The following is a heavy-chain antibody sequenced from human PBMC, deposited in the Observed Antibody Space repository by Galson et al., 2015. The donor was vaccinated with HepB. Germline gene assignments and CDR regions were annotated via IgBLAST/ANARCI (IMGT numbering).Heavy chain of an antibody. D-gene: IGHD6-19*01. CDR1: GGTFNSYA. V-gene: IGHV1-69*13. CDR2: IIPLFGPA. J-gene: IGHJ4*02. CDR3: ARGLAGDRHFDY. Sequence: SVKVSCKASGGTFNSYAINWVRQAPGQGLEWMGGIIPLFGPASYAQKFQGRVTITADESTGTDYMELTSLISEDTAMYYCARGLAGDRHFDYWGQGTLVTVTP.